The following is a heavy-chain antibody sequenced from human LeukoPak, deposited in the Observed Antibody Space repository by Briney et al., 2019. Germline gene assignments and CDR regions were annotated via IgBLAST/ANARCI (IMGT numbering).Heavy chain of an antibody. V-gene: IGHV1-2*02. CDR1: GYTFTGYY. CDR2: INPNSGGT. CDR3: ARDLPDDYGDYYYYYGMDV. J-gene: IGHJ6*02. D-gene: IGHD4-17*01. Sequence: ASVKVSCKASGYTFTGYYMHWVRQAPGQGLEWMGWINPNSGGTNYAQKFQGRVTMTRDTSISTAYMELSRLRSDDTAVYYCARDLPDDYGDYYYYYGMDVWGQGTTVTVSS.